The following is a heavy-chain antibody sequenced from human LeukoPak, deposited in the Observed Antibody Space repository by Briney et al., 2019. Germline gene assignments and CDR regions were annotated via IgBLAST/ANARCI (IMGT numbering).Heavy chain of an antibody. CDR1: GGTFSSYA. D-gene: IGHD6-6*01. V-gene: IGHV1-69*04. CDR2: IIPILGIA. Sequence: EASVKVACKASGGTFSSYAISWVRQAPGQGLEWMGRIIPILGIANYAQKFQGRVTITADKSTSTAYMELSSLRSEDTAVYYCASWGTPYSSXXVAFDYWGQGTLVTVSS. J-gene: IGHJ4*02. CDR3: ASWGTPYSSXXVAFDY.